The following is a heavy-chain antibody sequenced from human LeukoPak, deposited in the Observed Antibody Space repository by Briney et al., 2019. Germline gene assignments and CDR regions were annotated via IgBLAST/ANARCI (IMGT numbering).Heavy chain of an antibody. V-gene: IGHV4-39*01. CDR1: GGSISSSSYY. J-gene: IGHJ4*02. Sequence: PSETLSLTRTVSGGSISSSSYYWGWIRQPPGKGLEWIGSIYYSGSTSYNPSLKSRVTISVDTSKNQFSLQLNSVTPEDTAVYYCARGVGADFDYWGQGTLVTVSS. D-gene: IGHD1-26*01. CDR3: ARGVGADFDY. CDR2: IYYSGST.